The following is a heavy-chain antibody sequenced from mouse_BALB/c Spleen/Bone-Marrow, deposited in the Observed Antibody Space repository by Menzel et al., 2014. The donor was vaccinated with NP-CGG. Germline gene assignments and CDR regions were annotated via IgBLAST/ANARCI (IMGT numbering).Heavy chain of an antibody. CDR1: GFTFSSYA. J-gene: IGHJ4*01. CDR3: ARVVRDAMDY. D-gene: IGHD2-5*01. CDR2: ISHGGSYT. V-gene: IGHV5-9-4*01. Sequence: EVKVVESGGGSVKPGGSLKLSCAASGFTFSSYAMSWVRQSPEKRLEWVAEISHGGSYTYHPDTVTGRFAISRDNAKNTLYLEMSSLRSEDTAIYYCARVVRDAMDYWGQGTSVTVSS.